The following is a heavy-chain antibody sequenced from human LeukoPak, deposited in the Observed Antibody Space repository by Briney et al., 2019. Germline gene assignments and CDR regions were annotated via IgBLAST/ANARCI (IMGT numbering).Heavy chain of an antibody. CDR3: ARGPDSSGYYSGRRKFDP. D-gene: IGHD3-22*01. CDR2: INHSGST. CDR1: GGSFSGYY. J-gene: IGHJ5*02. V-gene: IGHV4-34*01. Sequence: PSETLSLTCAVYGGSFSGYYRSWIRQPPGKGLEWIGEINHSGSTNYNPSLKSRVTISVDTSKNQFSLKLSSVTAADTAVYYCARGPDSSGYYSGRRKFDPWGQGTLVTVSS.